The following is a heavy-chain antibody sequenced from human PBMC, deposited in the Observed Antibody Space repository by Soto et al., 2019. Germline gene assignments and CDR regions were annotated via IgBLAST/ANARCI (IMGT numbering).Heavy chain of an antibody. J-gene: IGHJ5*02. CDR1: GGSISSGDYY. Sequence: TLSLTCTVSGGSISSGDYYWSLILHHPGKGLEWIGTIYFSGTTYYNPSLKSRVTISVDTSKNQFSLNLSSVTAADTAVYYCARRDRSGFSYWLDTWGQGTLVTVSS. CDR3: ARRDRSGFSYWLDT. V-gene: IGHV4-31*03. D-gene: IGHD3-22*01. CDR2: IYFSGTT.